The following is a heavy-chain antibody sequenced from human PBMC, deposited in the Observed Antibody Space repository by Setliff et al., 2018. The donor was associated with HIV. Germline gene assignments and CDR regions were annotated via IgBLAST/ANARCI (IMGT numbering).Heavy chain of an antibody. Sequence: SCAASGFTFTTYWMGWVRQAPGKGLEWVANIKQDGSERKYVDSVKGRFSISRDNAKNSMYLQMNSLRAEDTAVYYCARDGPLEMATILGRVGSKNYYYYGMDVWGQGTTVTVSS. D-gene: IGHD5-12*01. J-gene: IGHJ6*02. V-gene: IGHV3-7*01. CDR3: ARDGPLEMATILGRVGSKNYYYYGMDV. CDR1: GFTFTTYW. CDR2: IKQDGSER.